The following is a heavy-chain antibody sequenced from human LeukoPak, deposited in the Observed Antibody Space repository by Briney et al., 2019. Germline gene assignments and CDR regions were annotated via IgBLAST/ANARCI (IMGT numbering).Heavy chain of an antibody. CDR2: IRGSGDIT. CDR3: AKTRIVCTSVSCPGGGFDY. J-gene: IGHJ4*01. V-gene: IGHV3-23*01. Sequence: GGSLRLSCAASGFTFSSYAMSWVRQAPGKGLEWVSGIRGSGDITYYADSVKGQFTISRDNFKNTLYLQMNSLGAEDTAVYYCAKTRIVCTSVSCPGGGFDYWGHGTLVTVSS. D-gene: IGHD2-2*01. CDR1: GFTFSSYA.